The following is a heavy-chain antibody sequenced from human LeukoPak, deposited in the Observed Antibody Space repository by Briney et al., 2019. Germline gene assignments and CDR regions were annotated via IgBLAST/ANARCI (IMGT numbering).Heavy chain of an antibody. D-gene: IGHD4-17*01. CDR3: ATPSTVTTYYFDY. J-gene: IGHJ4*02. V-gene: IGHV1-24*01. Sequence: EASVKVSCKVSGYTLTELSMHWVRQAPGKGLEWMGGFDPEDGETIYAQKFQGRVTMTEDTSTDTAYMELSSLRSEDTAVYYCATPSTVTTYYFDYWGQGTLVTVSS. CDR1: GYTLTELS. CDR2: FDPEDGET.